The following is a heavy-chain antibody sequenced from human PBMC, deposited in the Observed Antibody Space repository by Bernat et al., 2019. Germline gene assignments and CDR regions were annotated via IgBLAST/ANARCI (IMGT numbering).Heavy chain of an antibody. CDR2: IYSGGST. Sequence: EVQLVESGGGLVQPGGSLRLSCAASGFTVSSNYMSWVRQAPGKGLGWVSVIYSGGSTYYADSVKGRFTISRDNSKNTLYLQMKSLRAEDTAVYYCARGSNTHSSGYYPTVDYWGQGTLVTVSS. D-gene: IGHD3-22*01. V-gene: IGHV3-66*01. CDR3: ARGSNTHSSGYYPTVDY. CDR1: GFTVSSNY. J-gene: IGHJ4*02.